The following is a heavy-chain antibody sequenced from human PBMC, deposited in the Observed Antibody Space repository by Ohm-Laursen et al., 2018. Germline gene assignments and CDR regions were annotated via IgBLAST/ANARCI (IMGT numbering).Heavy chain of an antibody. Sequence: GTLSLTWTVSGGSISSYYWSWIRQPPGKGLEWIGYIYYSGSTNYNPSLKSRVTISVDTSKNQFSLKLSSVTAADTAVYYCARHSGDHDFWSGYRNWFDPWGQGTLVTVSS. V-gene: IGHV4-59*08. J-gene: IGHJ5*02. CDR2: IYYSGST. CDR3: ARHSGDHDFWSGYRNWFDP. D-gene: IGHD3-3*01. CDR1: GGSISSYY.